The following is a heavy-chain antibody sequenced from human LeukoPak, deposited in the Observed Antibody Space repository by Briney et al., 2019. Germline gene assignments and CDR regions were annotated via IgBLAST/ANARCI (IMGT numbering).Heavy chain of an antibody. CDR3: ARLYSSSSEPLDY. CDR1: GGSISSYY. D-gene: IGHD6-6*01. J-gene: IGHJ4*02. V-gene: IGHV4-59*08. CDR2: IYYSGST. Sequence: SETLSLTCTVSGGSISSYYWSWIRQPPGKGLEWIGYIYYSGSTNYNPSLKSRVTISVDTSKNQFSLKLNSVTAADTAVYYCARLYSSSSEPLDYWGQGTLVTVSS.